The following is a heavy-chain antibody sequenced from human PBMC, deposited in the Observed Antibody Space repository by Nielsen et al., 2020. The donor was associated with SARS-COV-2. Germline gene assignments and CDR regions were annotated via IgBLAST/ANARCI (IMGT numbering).Heavy chain of an antibody. Sequence: SLKISCAASGFTFDDYAMHWVRQAPGKGLEWVSGISWNSGSIGYADSVKGRFTISRDNAKNSLYLQMNSLSAEDTALYYCANPDGYWGQGTLVTVSS. CDR3: ANPDGY. CDR1: GFTFDDYA. CDR2: ISWNSGSI. J-gene: IGHJ4*02. V-gene: IGHV3-9*01.